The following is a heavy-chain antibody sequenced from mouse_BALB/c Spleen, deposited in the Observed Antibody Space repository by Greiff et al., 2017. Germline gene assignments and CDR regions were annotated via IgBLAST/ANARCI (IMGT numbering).Heavy chain of an antibody. CDR1: GYTFTSYY. CDR3: TQTARATCAMDY. V-gene: IGHV1S16*01. CDR2: INPSNGGT. J-gene: IGHJ4*01. Sequence: QVQLQQPGAELVKPGASVKLSCKASGYTFTSYYMYWVKQRPGQGLEWIGGINPSNGGTNFNEKFKSKATLTVDKSSSTAYMQLSSLTSEDSAVYYCTQTARATCAMDYWGQGTSVTVSS. D-gene: IGHD3-2*01.